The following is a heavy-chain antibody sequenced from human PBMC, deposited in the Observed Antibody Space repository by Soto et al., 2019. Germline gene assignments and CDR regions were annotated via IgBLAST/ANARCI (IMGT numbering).Heavy chain of an antibody. Sequence: ALYHICSVSGASISSGVYYGNWIRQHPGKGLEWIGYIYYSGTTYYNPSLKSRVTISVDTSKNQFSLKLSSVTAADTAVYYCAASCVGCGGFNYYGMDVWGQGTTVT. CDR1: GASISSGVYY. V-gene: IGHV4-31*03. CDR3: AASCVGCGGFNYYGMDV. J-gene: IGHJ6*02. D-gene: IGHD2-21*01. CDR2: IYYSGTT.